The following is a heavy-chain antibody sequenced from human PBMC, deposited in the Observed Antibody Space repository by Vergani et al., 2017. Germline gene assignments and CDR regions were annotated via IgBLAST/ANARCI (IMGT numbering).Heavy chain of an antibody. J-gene: IGHJ6*02. D-gene: IGHD6-13*01. Sequence: QVQLVQSGAEVKKPGSSVKVSCKASGGTFSSYAISWVRQAPGQGLELMGRIIPILDIANFAQKFQGRVTITADKSTSTAYMELSSLRSEDTAVYYCARVMAAAGTDDYYYGMDVWGQGTTVTVSS. CDR1: GGTFSSYA. CDR3: ARVMAAAGTDDYYYGMDV. CDR2: IIPILDIA. V-gene: IGHV1-69*04.